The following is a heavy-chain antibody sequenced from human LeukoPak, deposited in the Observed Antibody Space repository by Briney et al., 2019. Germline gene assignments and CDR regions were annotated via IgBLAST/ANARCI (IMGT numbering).Heavy chain of an antibody. CDR3: ARHASYYYGMDV. CDR1: GGSMSRYY. J-gene: IGHJ6*02. CDR2: IFYSGST. Sequence: PTETLSLTCTVSGGSMSRYYWSWIRQPPGKGLEWIGYIFYSGSTNYNPSLKSRVTISVDTSKNQFSLKLSSVTAADTAVYYCARHASYYYGMDVWGQGTTVTVSS. V-gene: IGHV4-59*08.